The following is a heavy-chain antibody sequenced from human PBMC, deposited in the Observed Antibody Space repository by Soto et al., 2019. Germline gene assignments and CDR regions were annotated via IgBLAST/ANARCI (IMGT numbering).Heavy chain of an antibody. CDR1: GGSISSSNYY. D-gene: IGHD6-19*01. J-gene: IGHJ4*02. CDR2: IYYSGST. V-gene: IGHV4-39*01. Sequence: SETQSLTCTVSGGSISSSNYYWGWIRQPPGKGLEWIGSIYYSGSTYYNPSLKSRVTISVDTSKNQFSLKLSSVTAADTAVYYCARRNLEQWLAYFDYWGQGTLVTLSS. CDR3: ARRNLEQWLAYFDY.